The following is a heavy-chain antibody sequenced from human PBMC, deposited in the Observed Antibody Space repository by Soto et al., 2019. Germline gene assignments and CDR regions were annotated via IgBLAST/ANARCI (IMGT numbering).Heavy chain of an antibody. CDR3: AKDRGFCTLSACRSDY. D-gene: IGHD2-8*01. CDR2: ISGSGGNT. J-gene: IGHJ4*02. Sequence: PGGSLRLSCAASGFNFSAYSMSWVRQAPGQGLEWVSTISGSGGNTNYADSVEGRFTISRDNSKNTLFLQMNSLRAEDTAVYYCAKDRGFCTLSACRSDYWGRGTLVTVSS. V-gene: IGHV3-23*01. CDR1: GFNFSAYS.